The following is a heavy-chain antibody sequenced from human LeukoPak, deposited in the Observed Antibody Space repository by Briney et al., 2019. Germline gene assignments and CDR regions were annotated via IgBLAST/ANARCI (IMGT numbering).Heavy chain of an antibody. D-gene: IGHD5-12*01. CDR3: AKTSLRQSGYDSWFDP. Sequence: PGGSLRLSCAASGFTFSSYAMSWVRQAPGKGLEWVSAISGSGGSTYYADSVKGRFTISRDNSKNTLYLQMNSLRTEDTAVYYCAKTSLRQSGYDSWFDPWGQGTLVTVSS. J-gene: IGHJ5*02. CDR1: GFTFSSYA. CDR2: ISGSGGST. V-gene: IGHV3-23*01.